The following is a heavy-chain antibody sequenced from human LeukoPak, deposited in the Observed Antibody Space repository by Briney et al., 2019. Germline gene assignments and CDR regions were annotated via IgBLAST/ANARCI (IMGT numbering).Heavy chain of an antibody. CDR2: ISSSSSYI. CDR1: GFTFSSYS. J-gene: IGHJ3*02. D-gene: IGHD3-22*01. CDR3: AKDEYYYDSSGYPRAFDI. V-gene: IGHV3-21*04. Sequence: GGSLRLSCAASGFTFSSYSMNWVRQAPGKGLEWVSSISSSSSYIYYADSVKGRFTISRDNAKNSLYLQMNSLRAEDTAVYYCAKDEYYYDSSGYPRAFDIWGQGTMVTVSS.